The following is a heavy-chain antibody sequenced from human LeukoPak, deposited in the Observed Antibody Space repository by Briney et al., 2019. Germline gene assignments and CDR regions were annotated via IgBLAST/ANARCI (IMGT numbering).Heavy chain of an antibody. CDR1: GFTFSSYA. D-gene: IGHD3-22*01. CDR2: IYSGSDT. Sequence: GGSLRLSCVASGFTFSSYAMSWVRQAPGKGLEWVSFIYSGSDTYYADSVKGRFTISRDNSKNTFHLQMNSLRAEDTAVYYCARRAGDYSHPYDYWGQGTLVTVSS. V-gene: IGHV3-23*03. CDR3: ARRAGDYSHPYDY. J-gene: IGHJ4*02.